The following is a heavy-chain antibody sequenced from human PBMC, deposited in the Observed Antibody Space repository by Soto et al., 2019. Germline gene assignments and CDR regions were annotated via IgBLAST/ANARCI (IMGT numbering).Heavy chain of an antibody. CDR1: GLTFGVYP. D-gene: IGHD2-21*02. CDR2: IGGIRAET. CDR3: AKTGPVTARIRFDY. J-gene: IGHJ4*02. Sequence: VQLLESGGGLVQPGGSLQPSCAGPGLTFGVYPMAWVGQAQGKGLGWVEGIGGIRAETYYADSVKGRFSISRDNPRNTLYLQMNSLRVDDTGVYYCAKTGPVTARIRFDYWGQGARVVVSS. V-gene: IGHV3-23*01.